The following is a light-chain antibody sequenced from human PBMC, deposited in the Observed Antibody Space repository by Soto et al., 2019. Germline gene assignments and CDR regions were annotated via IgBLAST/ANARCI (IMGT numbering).Light chain of an antibody. V-gene: IGKV3-11*01. CDR1: QSFRGL. J-gene: IGKJ5*01. Sequence: VPLTQSPLTLSLSPGERATLSCRASQSFRGLLAWYQQKPGQAPRLLIYDAYNRATGIPPRFSGSGSGTDFTLTISSLEPEDSAVYYCQQRHMWPITFGQGTRLEIK. CDR2: DAY. CDR3: QQRHMWPIT.